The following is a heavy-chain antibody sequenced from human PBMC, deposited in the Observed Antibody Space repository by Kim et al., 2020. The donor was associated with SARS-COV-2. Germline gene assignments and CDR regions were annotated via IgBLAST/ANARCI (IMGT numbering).Heavy chain of an antibody. CDR3: AREAYGGNSGLDY. CDR2: INHSGST. V-gene: IGHV4-34*01. D-gene: IGHD4-17*01. J-gene: IGHJ4*02. Sequence: SETLSLTCAVYGGSFSGYYWSWIRQPPGKGLEWIGEINHSGSTNYNPSLKSRVTISVDTSKNQFSLKLSSVTAADTAVYYCAREAYGGNSGLDYWGQGTLVTVSS. CDR1: GGSFSGYY.